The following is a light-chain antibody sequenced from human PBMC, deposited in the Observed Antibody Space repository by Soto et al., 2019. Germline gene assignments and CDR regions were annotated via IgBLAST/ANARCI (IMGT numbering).Light chain of an antibody. CDR1: STDPATYDL. CDR3: CSRL. V-gene: IGLV2-23*02. Sequence: QSALTQPASVSGSPGQSITISCTGTSTDPATYDLVSWYQQHPSKPPQLIIYEVAKRPSGVSPRFSASQSGDTASFTIYGVQAAAESYYYCCSRLFGGGTKVTVL. CDR2: EVA. J-gene: IGLJ2*01.